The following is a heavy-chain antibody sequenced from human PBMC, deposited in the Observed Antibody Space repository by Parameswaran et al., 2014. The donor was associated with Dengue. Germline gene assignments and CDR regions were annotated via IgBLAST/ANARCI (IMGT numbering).Heavy chain of an antibody. CDR3: ARTTSHYYYYYGMDV. CDR2: INHSGST. Sequence: PGKGLEWIGEINHSGSTNYNPSLKSRVTISVDTSKNQFSLKLSSVTAADTAVYYCARTTSHYYYYYGMDVWGQGTTVTVSS. V-gene: IGHV4-34*01. D-gene: IGHD1-14*01. J-gene: IGHJ6*02.